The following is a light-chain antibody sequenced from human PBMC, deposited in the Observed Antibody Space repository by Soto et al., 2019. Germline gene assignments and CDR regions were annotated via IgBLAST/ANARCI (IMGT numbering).Light chain of an antibody. Sequence: QSALTQPPSASGSPGQSVAISCTGTTSDVGGYNYVSWYQQHPGKAPKLMIYDVNKRPSGVPDRFSGSKSGNTASLTVSGLQAEDEADYYCSSYAGSTTFDVFGTGTKLTVL. CDR1: TSDVGGYNY. J-gene: IGLJ1*01. CDR2: DVN. V-gene: IGLV2-8*01. CDR3: SSYAGSTTFDV.